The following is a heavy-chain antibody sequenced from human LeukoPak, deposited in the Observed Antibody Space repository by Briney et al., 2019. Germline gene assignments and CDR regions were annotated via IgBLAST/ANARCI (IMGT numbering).Heavy chain of an antibody. CDR3: ARAGSGSYKGWYYYMDV. Sequence: GGSLRLSCAASGFTFSSYAMSWVRQAPGKGLEWVSAISGSGGSTYYADSVKGRFTISRDNSKNTLYLQMNSLRAEDTAVYYCARAGSGSYKGWYYYMDVWGKGTTVTVSS. V-gene: IGHV3-23*01. J-gene: IGHJ6*03. D-gene: IGHD3-10*01. CDR1: GFTFSSYA. CDR2: ISGSGGST.